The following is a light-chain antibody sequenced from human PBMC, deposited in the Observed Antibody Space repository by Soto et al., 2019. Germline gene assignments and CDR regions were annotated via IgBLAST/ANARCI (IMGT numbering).Light chain of an antibody. J-gene: IGLJ2*01. CDR3: GTWDSSLSAVV. CDR2: DND. V-gene: IGLV1-51*01. Sequence: QSVLTQPPAVSAAPGQKFTISCAGTTSNIGDNYVSWYQQVPGAAPKLLMYDNDKRPSGIPDRFSGSKSGTSATLGITGLQTGDEADYYCGTWDSSLSAVVFGGGTKLTVL. CDR1: TSNIGDNY.